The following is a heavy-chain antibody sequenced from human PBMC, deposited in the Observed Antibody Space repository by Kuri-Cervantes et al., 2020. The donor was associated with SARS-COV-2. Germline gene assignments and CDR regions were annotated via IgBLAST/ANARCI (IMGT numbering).Heavy chain of an antibody. CDR3: ARARGKYDFWSGYYPSYYYYYGMDV. CDR1: GFTASSNY. V-gene: IGHV3-53*01. D-gene: IGHD3-3*01. CDR2: IYSGGST. Sequence: GGSLRLSCAASGFTASSNYMSWVRQAPGKGLEWVSVIYSGGSTYYADSVKGRFTISRDNSKNTLYLQMNSLRAEDTAVYYCARARGKYDFWSGYYPSYYYYYGMDVWGQGTTVTVSS. J-gene: IGHJ6*02.